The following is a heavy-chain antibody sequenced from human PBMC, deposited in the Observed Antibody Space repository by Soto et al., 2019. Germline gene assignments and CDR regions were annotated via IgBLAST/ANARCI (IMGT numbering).Heavy chain of an antibody. V-gene: IGHV3-23*01. CDR3: AKDRLKYYYDSSGYYGSHAFDI. Sequence: GGSLRLSCAASGFTFSNYAMNWVRQAPGRGLEWVSGISGSGGSTYYADSVEGRFTISRDNSKTTLYLQMNSLRAEDTAVYYCAKDRLKYYYDSSGYYGSHAFDIWGQGTMVTVSS. CDR2: ISGSGGST. D-gene: IGHD3-22*01. J-gene: IGHJ3*02. CDR1: GFTFSNYA.